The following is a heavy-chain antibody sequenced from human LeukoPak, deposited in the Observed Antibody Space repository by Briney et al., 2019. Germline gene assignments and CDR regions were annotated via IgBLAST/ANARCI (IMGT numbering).Heavy chain of an antibody. Sequence: ASVKVSCKTSGYTFTGHYLHWVRQAPGQGLEWMGWINPNSGGPNYAQKFQGRVTMTRDTSISTAYMELTRLRSDDTAVYYCAREKQWLSSGGDAFDIWGQGTMVTVSS. CDR3: AREKQWLSSGGDAFDI. D-gene: IGHD6-19*01. V-gene: IGHV1-2*02. CDR1: GYTFTGHY. J-gene: IGHJ3*02. CDR2: INPNSGGP.